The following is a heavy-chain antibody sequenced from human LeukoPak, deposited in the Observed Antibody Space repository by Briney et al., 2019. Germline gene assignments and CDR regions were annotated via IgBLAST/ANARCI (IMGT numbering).Heavy chain of an antibody. CDR3: TTAGMTYYYDSSGYYYADY. V-gene: IGHV3-15*01. J-gene: IGHJ4*02. Sequence: GGSLRLSCAASGFTFSNAWRSWVRQAPGKGLEWIGRIKSKTDGGTTDYAAPVKGRFTISRDDSKNTLYLQMNSLKTEDTAVYSCTTAGMTYYYDSSGYYYADYWGQGTLVTVSS. CDR2: IKSKTDGGTT. CDR1: GFTFSNAW. D-gene: IGHD3-22*01.